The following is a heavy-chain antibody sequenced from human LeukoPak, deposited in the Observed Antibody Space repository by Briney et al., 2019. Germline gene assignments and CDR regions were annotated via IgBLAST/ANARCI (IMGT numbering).Heavy chain of an antibody. Sequence: SETLSLTCTVSGGSISSYYWSWIRQPPGKGLEWIGHIYYSGSTNYNPSLKSRVTISVDTSKNQFSLKLSSVTAADTAVYYCARVIAAAGTFYFDYWGQGTLVTVSS. J-gene: IGHJ4*02. CDR2: IYYSGST. CDR3: ARVIAAAGTFYFDY. D-gene: IGHD6-13*01. V-gene: IGHV4-59*01. CDR1: GGSISSYY.